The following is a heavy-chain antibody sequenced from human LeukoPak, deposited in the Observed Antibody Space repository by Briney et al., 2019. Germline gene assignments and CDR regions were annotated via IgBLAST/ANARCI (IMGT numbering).Heavy chain of an antibody. Sequence: ASVKVSCKASGYTFTSYYMHWVRQAPGQGLEWMGIINPSGGSTSYAQKFQGRVTISVDTSKNQFSLKLSSVTAADTAVYYCARRARYDFWSGSPPSSDYWGQGTLVTVSS. D-gene: IGHD3-3*01. V-gene: IGHV1-46*01. CDR2: INPSGGST. CDR1: GYTFTSYY. CDR3: ARRARYDFWSGSPPSSDY. J-gene: IGHJ4*02.